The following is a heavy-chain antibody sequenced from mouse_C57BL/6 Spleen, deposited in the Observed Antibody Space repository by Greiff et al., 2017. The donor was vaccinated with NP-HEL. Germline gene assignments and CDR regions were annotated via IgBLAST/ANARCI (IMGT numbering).Heavy chain of an antibody. CDR2: ISYSGST. CDR1: GYSLTSDY. V-gene: IGHV3-8*01. D-gene: IGHD2-2*01. Sequence: EVKLMESGPGLAKPSQTLSLTCSVTGYSLTSDYWNWIRKFPGNKLEYMGYISYSGSTYYNPSLKSRISITRDTSKNQYYLQLNSVTTEDTATYYCARVYGYDAYYCDYWGQGTTLTVSS. J-gene: IGHJ2*01. CDR3: ARVYGYDAYYCDY.